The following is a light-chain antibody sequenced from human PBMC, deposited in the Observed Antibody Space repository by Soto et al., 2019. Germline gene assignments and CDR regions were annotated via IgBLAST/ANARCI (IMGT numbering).Light chain of an antibody. CDR2: DAY. V-gene: IGKV1-5*01. J-gene: IGKJ4*01. CDR3: QQSHSSPLT. Sequence: DIQMTQSPSTLSASVGDRVTITCRASQSISSWFAWYQQKPGKAPKLLIYDAYSLQSGVPSRFSGSGSGTDFTLTISSLQPEDSAAYYCQQSHSSPLTFGGGTKVDIK. CDR1: QSISSW.